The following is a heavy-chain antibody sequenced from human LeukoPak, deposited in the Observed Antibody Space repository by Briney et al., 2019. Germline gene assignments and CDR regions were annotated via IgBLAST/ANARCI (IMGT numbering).Heavy chain of an antibody. Sequence: GRSLRLSCAVSGFTFSSYGMHWVRQAPGKGLEWVAIISHDGSNQYYADSVKGRFTISRDNSKNTLWLQMNSLRLEDTAVYYCAKDGSAYSSSRYYFDYWGQGTLVTVSS. D-gene: IGHD2-2*01. CDR3: AKDGSAYSSSRYYFDY. J-gene: IGHJ4*02. V-gene: IGHV3-30*18. CDR1: GFTFSSYG. CDR2: ISHDGSNQ.